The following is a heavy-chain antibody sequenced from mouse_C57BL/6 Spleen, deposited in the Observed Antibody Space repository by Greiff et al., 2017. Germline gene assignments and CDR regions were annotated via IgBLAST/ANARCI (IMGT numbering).Heavy chain of an antibody. D-gene: IGHD2-4*01. Sequence: VQLQQSGPELVKPGASVKMSCKASGYTFTDYNMHWVKQSHGKSLEWIGYINPNNGGTSYNQKFKGKATLTVNKSSSTAYMELRSLTAEDSAVYYCARFYDYEGAMDYWGQGTSGTVSS. J-gene: IGHJ4*01. CDR1: GYTFTDYN. CDR2: INPNNGGT. V-gene: IGHV1-22*01. CDR3: ARFYDYEGAMDY.